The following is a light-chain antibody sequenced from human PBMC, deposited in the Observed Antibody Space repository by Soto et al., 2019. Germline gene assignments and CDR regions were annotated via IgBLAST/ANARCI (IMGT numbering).Light chain of an antibody. V-gene: IGKV4-1*01. CDR3: QQYYSTPYT. CDR1: QSVFYSSNNKNY. Sequence: DIVMTQSPDSLAVSLGERATINCKSSQSVFYSSNNKNYLAWYQQKPGQPPNLLIYWASTRESGVPDRFSGSGSGTDFTLTISSLQAEDVAVYYCQQYYSTPYTFGPGTKLDIK. CDR2: WAS. J-gene: IGKJ2*01.